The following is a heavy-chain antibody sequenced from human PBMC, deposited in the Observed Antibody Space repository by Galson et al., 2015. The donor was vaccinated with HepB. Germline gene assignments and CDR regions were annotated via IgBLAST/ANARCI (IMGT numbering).Heavy chain of an antibody. V-gene: IGHV3-23*01. CDR2: LSGSGDST. CDR3: TKEQEPTFYGVRRGGHFDY. CDR1: GFTFSNYG. D-gene: IGHD4-17*01. Sequence: SLRLSCAASGFTFSNYGLSWVRQAPGKGLEWVSSLSGSGDSTSYADSVKGRFTISRDNSRDTLYLQMNSLRVEDTAVYYCTKEQEPTFYGVRRGGHFDYWGQGNLVTVSS. J-gene: IGHJ4*02.